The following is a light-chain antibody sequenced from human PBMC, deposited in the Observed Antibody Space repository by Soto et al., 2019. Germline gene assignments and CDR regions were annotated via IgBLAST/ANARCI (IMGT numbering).Light chain of an antibody. Sequence: QSVLTQPPSASGSPGQSVTISCTGTSSDVGDYNYVSWYQQHPGKAPKLIIYEVSKRPSGVPDRFSGSKSGNTASLTVSGLQAEDEADYYCSSYAVSNSLVFGGGTQLTVL. CDR1: SSDVGDYNY. CDR2: EVS. V-gene: IGLV2-8*01. CDR3: SSYAVSNSLV. J-gene: IGLJ2*01.